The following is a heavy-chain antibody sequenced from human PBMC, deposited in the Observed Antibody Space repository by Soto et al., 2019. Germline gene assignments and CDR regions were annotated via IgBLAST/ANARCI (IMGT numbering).Heavy chain of an antibody. Sequence: QITLKESGPTLVNPTQTLTLTCTCSGFSLSTSGVGVGWIRQPPGKALEWLALIYWDDDKRYSPSLKNRLTITKDTSKNQVVLTMTNMDPVDTATYYCAHRRVDYSSGWGVGVFDFWGQGTLVTASS. CDR2: IYWDDDK. J-gene: IGHJ4*02. D-gene: IGHD6-25*01. CDR1: GFSLSTSGVG. CDR3: AHRRVDYSSGWGVGVFDF. V-gene: IGHV2-5*02.